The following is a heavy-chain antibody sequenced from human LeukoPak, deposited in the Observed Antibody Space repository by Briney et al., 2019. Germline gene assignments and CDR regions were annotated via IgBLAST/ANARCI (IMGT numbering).Heavy chain of an antibody. D-gene: IGHD6-19*01. J-gene: IGHJ5*02. V-gene: IGHV1-2*04. Sequence: ASVKVSCKASGYTFTGYYMHSVRQAPGQGREWMGWINPNSGGTNYAQKFQGWVTMTRDTSISTAYMELSRLRSDDAAVYYCARDRNGGSGWLNWFDPWGQGTLVTVSS. CDR2: INPNSGGT. CDR1: GYTFTGYY. CDR3: ARDRNGGSGWLNWFDP.